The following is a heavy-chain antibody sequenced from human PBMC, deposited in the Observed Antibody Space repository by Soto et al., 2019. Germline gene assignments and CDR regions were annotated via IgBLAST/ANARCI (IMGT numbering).Heavy chain of an antibody. V-gene: IGHV1-18*01. CDR3: ASDPEIFDY. CDR2: ISAYTGNT. Sequence: QVQLVQSGAEVKKPGASVKVSCKASGYTFTSYGISWVRQAPGQGLEWMGWISAYTGNTNYAQKLQSSITXXTDTSTSTAYMELRSLRSDDTAVYYCASDPEIFDYWGQGTLVTVSS. CDR1: GYTFTSYG. J-gene: IGHJ4*02.